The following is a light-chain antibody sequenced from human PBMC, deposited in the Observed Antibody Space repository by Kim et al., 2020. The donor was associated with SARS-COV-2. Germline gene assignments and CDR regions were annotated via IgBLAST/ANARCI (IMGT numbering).Light chain of an antibody. V-gene: IGLV1-40*01. J-gene: IGLJ1*01. Sequence: QRVTLSCTGSSSNIGAGYDVHWYQQFPGAAPKFLIYGNDNRPSGVPDLFSGSKSGTSASLAITGLQPEDEADYYCQSYDNSLSGYVFGTGTKVTVL. CDR3: QSYDNSLSGYV. CDR1: SSNIGAGYD. CDR2: GND.